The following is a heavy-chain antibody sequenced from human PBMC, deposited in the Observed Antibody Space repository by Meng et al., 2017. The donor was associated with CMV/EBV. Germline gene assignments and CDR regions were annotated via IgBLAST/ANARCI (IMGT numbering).Heavy chain of an antibody. CDR1: GGTFSSYA. Sequence: SVKVSCKASGGTFSSYAISWVRQAPGQGLEWMGGIIPILGIANYAQKFQGRVTITADKSASTAYMELSSLRSEDTAVYYCARDPTRISAFDIWGQGTMVTVSS. V-gene: IGHV1-69*10. D-gene: IGHD2/OR15-2a*01. CDR2: IIPILGIA. CDR3: ARDPTRISAFDI. J-gene: IGHJ3*02.